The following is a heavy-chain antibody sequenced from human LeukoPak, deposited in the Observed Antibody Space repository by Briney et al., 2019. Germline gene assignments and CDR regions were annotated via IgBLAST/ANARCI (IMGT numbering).Heavy chain of an antibody. Sequence: SETLSLTCTVSAYSISNDNYWVWIRQSPGKGLEWIGSIYHSGTAYYNPSLKSRVTISVDTSKNQFSLKLSSVTATDTAVYYCARRNYYDSSQPFDYWGQGTLVTVSS. CDR3: ARRNYYDSSQPFDY. CDR2: IYHSGTA. J-gene: IGHJ4*02. V-gene: IGHV4-38-2*02. D-gene: IGHD3-22*01. CDR1: AYSISNDNY.